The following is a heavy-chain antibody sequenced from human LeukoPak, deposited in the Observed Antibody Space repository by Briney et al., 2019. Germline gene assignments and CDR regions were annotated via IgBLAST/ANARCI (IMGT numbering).Heavy chain of an antibody. CDR3: ARFGPYYDSSGYYYSRYYGMDV. CDR1: GGSFSGYY. CDR2: INHSGST. Sequence: NPSETLSLTCAVYGGSFSGYYWSWIRQPPGKGLEWNGEINHSGSTNYNPSLKSRVTISVDTSKNQFSLKLSSVTAADTAVYYCARFGPYYDSSGYYYSRYYGMDVWGQGTTVTVSS. V-gene: IGHV4-34*01. J-gene: IGHJ6*02. D-gene: IGHD3-22*01.